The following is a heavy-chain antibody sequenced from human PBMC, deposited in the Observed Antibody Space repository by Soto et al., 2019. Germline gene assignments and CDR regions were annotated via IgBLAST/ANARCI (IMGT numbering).Heavy chain of an antibody. CDR1: GFTVSSNY. CDR3: ASEYSSSSRPSYYYYGMDV. Sequence: VGSLRLSCAASGFTVSSNYMSWVRQAPGRGLEWVSVIYSGGSTYYADSVKGRFTISRDNSKNTLYPQMNSLRAEDTAVYYCASEYSSSSRPSYYYYGMDVWGQGTTVTAP. D-gene: IGHD6-6*01. J-gene: IGHJ6*02. V-gene: IGHV3-53*01. CDR2: IYSGGST.